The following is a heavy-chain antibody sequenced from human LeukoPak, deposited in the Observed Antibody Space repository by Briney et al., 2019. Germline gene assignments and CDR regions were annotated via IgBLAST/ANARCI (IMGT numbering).Heavy chain of an antibody. Sequence: ASVKVSCKASGYTFTSYGISWVRQAPGQGLEWMGWISAYNDNTNYAQKLQGRVTMTTDTSTSTAYMELRSLRSDDTAVYYCARDYYDSSPPGMDVWGQGTTVTVSS. D-gene: IGHD3-22*01. V-gene: IGHV1-18*01. CDR3: ARDYYDSSPPGMDV. CDR1: GYTFTSYG. J-gene: IGHJ6*02. CDR2: ISAYNDNT.